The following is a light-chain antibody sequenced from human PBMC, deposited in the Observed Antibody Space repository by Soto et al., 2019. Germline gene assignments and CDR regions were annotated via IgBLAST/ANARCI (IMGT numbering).Light chain of an antibody. V-gene: IGKV1-5*03. CDR3: QQYYDYPLT. J-gene: IGKJ4*01. CDR2: KAS. Sequence: DIQVTQSPSTLSASVGDRVTITCRASQSISIWLAWFQQKPGKAPNLLIYKASSLESGVPSRFSGSGSGTEFTLTISSLQPDDFATYYCQQYYDYPLTFGGGTRVEIK. CDR1: QSISIW.